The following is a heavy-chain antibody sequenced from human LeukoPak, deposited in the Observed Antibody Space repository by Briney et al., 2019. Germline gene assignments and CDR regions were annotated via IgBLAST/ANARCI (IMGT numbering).Heavy chain of an antibody. J-gene: IGHJ4*02. CDR3: AKGSSDWYVGSLDY. CDR1: GFPFSGYA. Sequence: PGGSLRLSCAASGFPFSGYAMNWVRQAPGKGLEWVSAISGTGGNTYYADSVKGRFTISRDNSKNTLYLQMNSLRAEDTAVYYCAKGSSDWYVGSLDYWGQGTLVTVSS. D-gene: IGHD6-19*01. CDR2: ISGTGGNT. V-gene: IGHV3-23*01.